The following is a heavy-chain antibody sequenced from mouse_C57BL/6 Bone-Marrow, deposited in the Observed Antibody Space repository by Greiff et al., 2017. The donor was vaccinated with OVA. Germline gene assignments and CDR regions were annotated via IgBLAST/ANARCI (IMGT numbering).Heavy chain of an antibody. CDR1: GYAFSSSW. Sequence: QVQLQQSGPELVKPGASVKISCKASGYAFSSSWMNWVKQRPGKGLEWIGRIYPGDGDTNYNGKFKGKATLTADKSSSTAYMQLSSLTYEDSAVYFCARHEDGYDASYFDYWGQGTTLTGSS. J-gene: IGHJ2*01. D-gene: IGHD2-2*01. V-gene: IGHV1-82*01. CDR2: IYPGDGDT. CDR3: ARHEDGYDASYFDY.